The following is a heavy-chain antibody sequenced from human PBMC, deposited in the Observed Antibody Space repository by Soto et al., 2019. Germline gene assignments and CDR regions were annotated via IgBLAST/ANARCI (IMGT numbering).Heavy chain of an antibody. J-gene: IGHJ4*02. CDR3: ARDQARAWSFQFEF. CDR2: IYTDGSST. Sequence: EVQLVESGGGLVQPGGSLRLSCAASGFMFSSYWMYWVRQAPGKGLVWVSRIYTDGSSTSYADSVKGRFTISRDNAKSILYLQMNSLRADDTGVYFCARDQARAWSFQFEFGGQGTLVTVSS. V-gene: IGHV3-74*01. CDR1: GFMFSSYW. D-gene: IGHD6-6*01.